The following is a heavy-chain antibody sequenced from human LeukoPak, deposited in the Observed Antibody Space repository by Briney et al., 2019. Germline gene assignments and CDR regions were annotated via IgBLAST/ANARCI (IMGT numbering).Heavy chain of an antibody. CDR2: INSDGSSI. CDR1: GFAFSDNW. CDR3: TSPPSIAVADPFDS. D-gene: IGHD6-19*01. Sequence: GGSLRLSCAASGFAFSDNWMHWVRQAPGKGLEWVSAINSDGSSINYADSVQGRFTISRDNAKNMSYLQMDSLRAEDTSVYYCTSPPSIAVADPFDSWGQGTLVTVSS. V-gene: IGHV3-74*01. J-gene: IGHJ4*02.